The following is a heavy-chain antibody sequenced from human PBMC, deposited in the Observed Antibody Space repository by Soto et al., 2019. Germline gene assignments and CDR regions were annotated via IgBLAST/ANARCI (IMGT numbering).Heavy chain of an antibody. CDR1: GYAFTGYY. D-gene: IGHD5-18*01. V-gene: IGHV1-2*02. Sequence: SVKGSCKSSGYAFTGYYIHWVRQAPGQGLEWMGWINPNSGDTNYAQKFQGRVTMTRDTSFSTAYMELSSLRSDDTAVYYCATRYSYVHFWGQGTLVTVSS. J-gene: IGHJ4*02. CDR3: ATRYSYVHF. CDR2: INPNSGDT.